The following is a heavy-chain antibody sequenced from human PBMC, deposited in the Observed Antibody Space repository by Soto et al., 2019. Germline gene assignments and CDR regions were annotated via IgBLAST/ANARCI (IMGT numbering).Heavy chain of an antibody. V-gene: IGHV1-18*01. CDR2: ISAYSGNT. CDR3: ARGDFWSGYSGDAFDI. D-gene: IGHD3-3*01. CDR1: GYTFTSYG. Sequence: ASVKVSCKASGYTFTSYGISWVRQAPGQGLVWMGWISAYSGNTNYAQRLQDRVTLTTDTSTSTAYMELRSLRSDDTAVYYCARGDFWSGYSGDAFDIWGQGTMVTVSS. J-gene: IGHJ3*02.